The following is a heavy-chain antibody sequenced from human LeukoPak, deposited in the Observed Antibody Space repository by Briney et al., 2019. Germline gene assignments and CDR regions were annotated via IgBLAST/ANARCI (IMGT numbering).Heavy chain of an antibody. D-gene: IGHD2-8*01. Sequence: PSQTLSLTCTVSGGSINSGDYYWSWIRLPPGKGLEWIGYIYYSGSTYYNPSLKSRLTISVDTSKNQFSLKLSSVTAADTAVYYCARTKGSGAFDIWGQGTMVTVSS. J-gene: IGHJ3*02. CDR1: GGSINSGDYY. CDR2: IYYSGST. V-gene: IGHV4-30-4*01. CDR3: ARTKGSGAFDI.